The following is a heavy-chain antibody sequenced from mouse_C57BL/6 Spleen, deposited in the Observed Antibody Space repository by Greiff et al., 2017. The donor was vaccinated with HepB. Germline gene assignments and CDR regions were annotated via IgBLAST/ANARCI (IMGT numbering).Heavy chain of an antibody. CDR1: GYSFTSYY. Sequence: LEESGPELVKPGASVKISCKASGYSFTSYYIHWVKQRPGQGLEWIGWIYPGSGNTKYNEKFKGKATLTADTSSSTAYMQLSSLTSEDSAVYYCARGGNWDKDYFDYWGQGTTLTVSS. V-gene: IGHV1-66*01. CDR3: ARGGNWDKDYFDY. J-gene: IGHJ2*01. CDR2: IYPGSGNT. D-gene: IGHD4-1*01.